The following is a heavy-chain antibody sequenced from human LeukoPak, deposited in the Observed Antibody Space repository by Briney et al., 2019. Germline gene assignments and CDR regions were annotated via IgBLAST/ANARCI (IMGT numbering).Heavy chain of an antibody. CDR2: IRYDGSNK. V-gene: IGHV3-30*02. CDR1: GFTFSSYA. Sequence: PGGSLRLSCAASGFTFSSYAMSWVRQAPGKGLEWVAFIRYDGSNKYYADSVKGRFTISRDNSKNTLFLQMNSLRAEDTAVYYCAKQDKKFGERFFYYHYMDVWGKGTTVTISS. D-gene: IGHD3-10*01. J-gene: IGHJ6*03. CDR3: AKQDKKFGERFFYYHYMDV.